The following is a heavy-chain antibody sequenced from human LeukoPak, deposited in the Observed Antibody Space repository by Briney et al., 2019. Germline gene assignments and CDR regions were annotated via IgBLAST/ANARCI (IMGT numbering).Heavy chain of an antibody. CDR1: GFTFSSYG. J-gene: IGHJ4*02. Sequence: GGSLRLSCAAYGFTFSSYGMHWVRQAPGKGLEWVGRIKSKTDGGTTDYAAPVKGRFTISRDDSKNTLYLQMNSLKTEDTAVYYCTTDAKWVVILSRWGQGTLVTVSS. D-gene: IGHD3-22*01. CDR3: TTDAKWVVILSR. V-gene: IGHV3-15*01. CDR2: IKSKTDGGTT.